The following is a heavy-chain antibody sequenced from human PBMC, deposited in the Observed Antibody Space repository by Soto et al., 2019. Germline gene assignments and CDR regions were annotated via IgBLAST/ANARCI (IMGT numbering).Heavy chain of an antibody. D-gene: IGHD3-22*01. V-gene: IGHV4-30-4*01. CDR1: GGSISSGDYY. Sequence: KPSETLSLTCTVSGGSISSGDYYWSWIRQPPGKGLEWIGYIYYSGSTYYNPSLKSRVTISVDTSKNQFSLKLSSVTAADTAVYYCARDIGSSGYSDDDAFDIWGQGTMVTVSS. CDR3: ARDIGSSGYSDDDAFDI. J-gene: IGHJ3*02. CDR2: IYYSGST.